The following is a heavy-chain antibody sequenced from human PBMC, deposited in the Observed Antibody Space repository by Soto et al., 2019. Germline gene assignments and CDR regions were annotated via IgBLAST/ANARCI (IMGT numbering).Heavy chain of an antibody. CDR3: ARDRCSSTSCYARVGLFDY. D-gene: IGHD2-2*01. V-gene: IGHV1-2*04. CDR2: INPNSGGT. CDR1: GYTFTGYY. J-gene: IGHJ4*02. Sequence: QVRLVQSGAEVKKPGASVKVSCKASGYTFTGYYMHWVRQAPGQGLEWMGRINPNSGGTNYAQKFQGWVTMTRDTSHSTAYMELSRLRSDDTAVYYCARDRCSSTSCYARVGLFDYWGQGTLVTVSS.